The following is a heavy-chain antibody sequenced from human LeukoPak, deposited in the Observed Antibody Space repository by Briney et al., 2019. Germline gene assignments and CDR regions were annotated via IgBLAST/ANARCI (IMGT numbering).Heavy chain of an antibody. Sequence: SETLSLTCAVYGGSITGYYWSWIRQPPGKGLEWVGEIHYTGATSYNPSLKSRATISIDTSKNQVSLRLSSVTAADTAVYYCARGPRGGSAARSYFDYWGQGTLVTVSS. CDR3: ARGPRGGSAARSYFDY. D-gene: IGHD6-6*01. V-gene: IGHV4-34*01. CDR1: GGSITGYY. J-gene: IGHJ4*02. CDR2: IHYTGAT.